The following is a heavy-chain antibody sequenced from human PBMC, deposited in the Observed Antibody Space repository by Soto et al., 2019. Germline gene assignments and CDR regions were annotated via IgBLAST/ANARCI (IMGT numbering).Heavy chain of an antibody. D-gene: IGHD2-8*01. CDR2: ISFTSSTI. CDR1: GFIFSSYS. CDR3: ARDNGMAGSFDP. J-gene: IGHJ5*02. V-gene: IGHV3-48*02. Sequence: GGSLRLSCAASGFIFSSYSMNWVRQAPGKGLEWVSYISFTSSTIFYADSVRGRFTISRDNAKNSLYLQMKTLRDEDTAVYYCARDNGMAGSFDPWGQGTLVTVSS.